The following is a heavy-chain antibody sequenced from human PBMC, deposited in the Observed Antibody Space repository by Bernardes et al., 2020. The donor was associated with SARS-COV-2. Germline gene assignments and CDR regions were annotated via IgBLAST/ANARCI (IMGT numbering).Heavy chain of an antibody. CDR3: AHRPGLLAGHIGGHAFDI. Sequence: SVPTLVKPTQTLTLTCTFSGFSLSTSGVGVGWIRQPPGKALEWLALIYWDDDKRYSPSLKSRLTITKDTSKNQVVLTMTNMDPVDTATYYCAHRPGLLAGHIGGHAFDIWGQGTMVTVSS. CDR1: GFSLSTSGVG. V-gene: IGHV2-5*02. CDR2: IYWDDDK. D-gene: IGHD2-21*01. J-gene: IGHJ3*02.